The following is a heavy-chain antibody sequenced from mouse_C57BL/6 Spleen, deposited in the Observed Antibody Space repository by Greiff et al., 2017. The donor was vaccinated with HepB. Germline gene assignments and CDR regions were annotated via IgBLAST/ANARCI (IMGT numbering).Heavy chain of an antibody. Sequence: QVQLQQPGAELVKPGASVKMSCKASGYTFTSYWITWVKQRPGQGLEWIGDIYPGSGSTNYNEKFKSKATLTVDTSSSTAYMQLSSLTSEDSAVYYCARGGHYKGAMDDWGQGTSVTVSS. D-gene: IGHD2-12*01. CDR1: GYTFTSYW. J-gene: IGHJ4*01. CDR2: IYPGSGST. V-gene: IGHV1-55*01. CDR3: ARGGHYKGAMDD.